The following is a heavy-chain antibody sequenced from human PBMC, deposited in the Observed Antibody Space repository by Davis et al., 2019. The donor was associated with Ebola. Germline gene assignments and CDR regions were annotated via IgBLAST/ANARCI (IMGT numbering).Heavy chain of an antibody. CDR3: STVVTNVDF. V-gene: IGHV1-46*03. Sequence: ASVKVSCKASGYPLSSFHLHWVRQAPGQGLEWLGVFNPSGVMTTDAQRFQGRVTLTRDTSTNTVYMELSSLRSEDTAVYYCSTVVTNVDFWGQGTLVTASS. CDR1: GYPLSSFH. J-gene: IGHJ4*02. D-gene: IGHD4-23*01. CDR2: FNPSGVMT.